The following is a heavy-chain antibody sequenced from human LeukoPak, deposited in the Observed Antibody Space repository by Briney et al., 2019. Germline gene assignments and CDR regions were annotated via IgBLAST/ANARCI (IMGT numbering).Heavy chain of an antibody. CDR2: ISSSGSTV. CDR3: ARFHYDSGGYEGYFQYMDV. V-gene: IGHV3-48*03. Sequence: PGGSLRLSCAASGFTFSSYEMNWVRQAPGKGLEWVSYISSSGSTVYYADSVRGRFTISRDNAKTSLYLQMNSLRAEDTAVYHCARFHYDSGGYEGYFQYMDVWGKGTTVTISS. J-gene: IGHJ6*03. CDR1: GFTFSSYE. D-gene: IGHD3-22*01.